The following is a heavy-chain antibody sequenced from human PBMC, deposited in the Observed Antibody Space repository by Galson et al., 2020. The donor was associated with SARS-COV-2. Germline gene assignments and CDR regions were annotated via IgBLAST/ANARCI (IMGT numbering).Heavy chain of an antibody. CDR1: GDTFIGYD. V-gene: IGHV1-18*01. Sequence: ASVKVSCKASGDTFIGYDITWVRQAPGQGLQWMGWISTYNDNTKYAQKLQDRVTMTIDTSTSTAYMELRSLRSDDTGMYYCARGKYYHSSMDVWGQGTTVTVSS. CDR3: ARGKYYHSSMDV. CDR2: ISTYNDNT. J-gene: IGHJ6*02.